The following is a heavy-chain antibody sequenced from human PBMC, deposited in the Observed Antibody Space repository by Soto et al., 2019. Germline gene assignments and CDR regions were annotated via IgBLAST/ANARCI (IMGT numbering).Heavy chain of an antibody. CDR1: GYTFTSYG. CDR3: ARDTYYSGSGESYGMDV. Sequence: ASVKVSCKASGYTFTSYGISWGRQAPGQGLEWMGWISAYNGNTNYAQKLQGRVTMTTDTSTSTAYMELRSLRSDDTAVYYCARDTYYSGSGESYGMDVSGQGTTVTVYS. CDR2: ISAYNGNT. D-gene: IGHD3-10*01. J-gene: IGHJ6*02. V-gene: IGHV1-18*01.